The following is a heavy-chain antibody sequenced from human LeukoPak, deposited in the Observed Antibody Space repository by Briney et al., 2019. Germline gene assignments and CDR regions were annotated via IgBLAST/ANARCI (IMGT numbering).Heavy chain of an antibody. CDR3: ARGVGGDYYYYYYMDV. CDR2: IYYSGST. CDR1: GGSISSYY. D-gene: IGHD3-16*01. V-gene: IGHV4-59*01. Sequence: SETLSLTCTVSGGSISSYYWSWIRQPPGKGLEWIGYIYYSGSTNYNPSLKSRVTISVDTSKNQFSLKLSSVTAADTAVYYCARGVGGDYYYYYYMDVWGKGTTVTISS. J-gene: IGHJ6*03.